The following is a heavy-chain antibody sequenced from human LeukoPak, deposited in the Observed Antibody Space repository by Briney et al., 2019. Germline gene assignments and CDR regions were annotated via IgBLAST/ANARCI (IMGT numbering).Heavy chain of an antibody. Sequence: ASVKVSCKASGYTFTSYGINWLRQATGQGPEWMGWMNPNSGATGYPQKFQGRVTMTRSASINTAYMELTNLRSEDTAVYYCARAPRSWGFGYWGQGTLVTVSS. CDR2: MNPNSGAT. J-gene: IGHJ4*02. CDR3: ARAPRSWGFGY. V-gene: IGHV1-8*02. CDR1: GYTFTSYG. D-gene: IGHD7-27*01.